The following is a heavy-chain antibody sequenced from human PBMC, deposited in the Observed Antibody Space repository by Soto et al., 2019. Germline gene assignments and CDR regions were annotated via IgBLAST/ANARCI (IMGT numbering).Heavy chain of an antibody. V-gene: IGHV3-23*01. CDR1: GFTFSGYA. CDR3: AKDHGDYPWWQNYYYYHMDV. J-gene: IGHJ6*03. Sequence: GGSLRLSCAASGFTFSGYAMSWVRQAPGKGLEWVSAISGSGGSTYYADSVKGRFTISRDNSKNTLYLQMNSLRAEDTAVYYCAKDHGDYPWWQNYYYYHMDVWGKGTTVTVSS. CDR2: ISGSGGST. D-gene: IGHD4-17*01.